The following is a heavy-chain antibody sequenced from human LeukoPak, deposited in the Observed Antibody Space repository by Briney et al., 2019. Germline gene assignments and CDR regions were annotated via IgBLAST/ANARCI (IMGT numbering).Heavy chain of an antibody. D-gene: IGHD2-8*01. Sequence: GGSLRLSCAASGFTFSSYAMSWVRQAPGKGLEWVSAISGSGSSTYYADSVKGRFTISRDNSKNTLCLQMNSLRAEDTAVYYCAKDLYCTNGVCSDYWGQGTLVTVSS. V-gene: IGHV3-23*01. CDR2: ISGSGSST. J-gene: IGHJ4*02. CDR3: AKDLYCTNGVCSDY. CDR1: GFTFSSYA.